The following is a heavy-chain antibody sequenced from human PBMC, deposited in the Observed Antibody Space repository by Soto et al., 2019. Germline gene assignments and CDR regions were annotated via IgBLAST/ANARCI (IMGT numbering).Heavy chain of an antibody. Sequence: QVQLVQSGAEVKKPGSSVKVSCKASGGTFSSYTISWVRQAPGQGLEWMGRIIPIHGIANYAQKFQGRVTITADKSTSTAYMELSSLRSEDTAVYYCARDRGVGSNDYWGQGTLVTVSS. D-gene: IGHD1-26*01. CDR3: ARDRGVGSNDY. CDR2: IIPIHGIA. CDR1: GGTFSSYT. V-gene: IGHV1-69*08. J-gene: IGHJ4*02.